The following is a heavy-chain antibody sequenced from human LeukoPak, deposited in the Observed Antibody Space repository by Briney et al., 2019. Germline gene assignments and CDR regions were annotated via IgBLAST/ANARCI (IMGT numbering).Heavy chain of an antibody. J-gene: IGHJ4*02. CDR1: GGTFSSYA. Sequence: SVKVSCKASGGTFSSYAISWVRQAPGQGLEWMGGIIPIFGTANYAQKFQGRVTITADKSTSTAYMELSSLRSEDTAVYYCARVTPLPHRDFDYWGQGTLVTVSS. CDR2: IIPIFGTA. CDR3: ARVTPLPHRDFDY. V-gene: IGHV1-69*06.